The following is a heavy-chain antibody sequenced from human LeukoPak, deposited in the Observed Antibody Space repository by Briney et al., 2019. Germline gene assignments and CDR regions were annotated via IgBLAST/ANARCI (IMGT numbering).Heavy chain of an antibody. Sequence: GGSLRLSCAASGFTFSTYAMHWVRQAPGKGLEWVSAVSGSGGDTYYADSVTGRFTISRDNSKNTLYVLLNSLRAEVTAVYYCATTLNTGFFQSWGRGTLVTVSS. J-gene: IGHJ5*02. CDR3: ATTLNTGFFQS. CDR1: GFTFSTYA. V-gene: IGHV3-23*01. D-gene: IGHD5-18*01. CDR2: VSGSGGDT.